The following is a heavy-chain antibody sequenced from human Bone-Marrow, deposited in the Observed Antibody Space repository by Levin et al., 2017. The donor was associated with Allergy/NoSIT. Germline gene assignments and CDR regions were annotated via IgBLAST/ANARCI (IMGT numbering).Heavy chain of an antibody. CDR3: ARDSFPKQIVAATIDY. D-gene: IGHD2-21*01. Sequence: GGSLRLSCAAAGFTFTTYSMHWVRQAPGKGLEWLALISYDGGTTYYTDSVKGRFTVSRDNSKNTLYLQMNGLSTEDTAVYYCARDSFPKQIVAATIDYWGQGTLVTVSS. J-gene: IGHJ4*02. CDR1: GFTFTTYS. CDR2: ISYDGGTT. V-gene: IGHV3-30*04.